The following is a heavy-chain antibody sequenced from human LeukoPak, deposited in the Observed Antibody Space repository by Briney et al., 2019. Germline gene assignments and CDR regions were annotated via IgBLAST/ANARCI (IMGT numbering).Heavy chain of an antibody. Sequence: GESLKISCKASGYTFATYWIGWVRQMPGKGLEWMGIIYPSDSETRYSPSFQGQVTISADKSISTAYLQWSSLKASDTAIYYCASEYCSGGNCYFDYWGQGTLVTVSS. CDR2: IYPSDSET. J-gene: IGHJ4*02. CDR1: GYTFATYW. D-gene: IGHD2-15*01. CDR3: ASEYCSGGNCYFDY. V-gene: IGHV5-51*01.